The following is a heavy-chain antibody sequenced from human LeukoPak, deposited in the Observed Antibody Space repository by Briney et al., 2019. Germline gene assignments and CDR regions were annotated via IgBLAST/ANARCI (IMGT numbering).Heavy chain of an antibody. V-gene: IGHV3-30*18. Sequence: GGSLRLSCAASGFTFSDYYMSWIRQAPGKGLEWVSLISYDGSDKYFADSVKGRFTISRDNAKNSLYLQMNSLRAEDTAVYYCAKDRLLSSWYVGAFDYWGQGTLVTVSS. D-gene: IGHD6-13*01. CDR3: AKDRLLSSWYVGAFDY. CDR2: ISYDGSDK. J-gene: IGHJ4*02. CDR1: GFTFSDYY.